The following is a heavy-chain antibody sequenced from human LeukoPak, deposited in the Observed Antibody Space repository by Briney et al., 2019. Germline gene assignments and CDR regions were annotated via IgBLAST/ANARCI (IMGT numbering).Heavy chain of an antibody. D-gene: IGHD5-18*01. J-gene: IGHJ4*02. V-gene: IGHV4-39*07. CDR1: GGSISSSSYY. Sequence: ASETLSLTCTVSGGSISSSSYYWGWIRQPPGKGLEWIGNIYYSGNTYYNPSLKSRVTISVDTSKNQFSLKLSSVTAADTAVYYCARGRYSYGPSATNDYWGQGTLVTVSS. CDR2: IYYSGNT. CDR3: ARGRYSYGPSATNDY.